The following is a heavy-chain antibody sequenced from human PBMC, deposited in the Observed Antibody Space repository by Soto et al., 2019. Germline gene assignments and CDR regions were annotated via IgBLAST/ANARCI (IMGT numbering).Heavy chain of an antibody. Sequence: QVQLVQSGAEVKKPGASVKVSCKASGYTFTSYGISWVRQAPGQGLEWMGWISAYNGNTNYAQKLQGRVTMTTDTSTSTAYIELRSLRSDDTAVYYCARVPIRAVGEGFFDYWGQGTLVTVSS. CDR3: ARVPIRAVGEGFFDY. CDR2: ISAYNGNT. CDR1: GYTFTSYG. J-gene: IGHJ4*02. D-gene: IGHD1-26*01. V-gene: IGHV1-18*01.